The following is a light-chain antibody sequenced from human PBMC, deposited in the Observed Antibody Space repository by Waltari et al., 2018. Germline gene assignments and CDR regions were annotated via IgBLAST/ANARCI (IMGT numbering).Light chain of an antibody. CDR1: SRDVGCYNL. CDR3: CSYAGSSTVV. CDR2: VVS. V-gene: IGLV2-23*02. J-gene: IGLJ2*01. Sequence: QSALTQPASVSGSPGQSNTISCTGTSRDVGCYNLVSWYQQHTGKAPKLMIYVVSKRPSGVSNRFSGSKSGNTASLTISGLQAEDEADYYCCSYAGSSTVVFGGGTKLTVL.